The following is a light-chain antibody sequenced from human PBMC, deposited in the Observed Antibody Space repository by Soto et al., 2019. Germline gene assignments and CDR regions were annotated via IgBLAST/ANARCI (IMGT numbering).Light chain of an antibody. CDR2: KAS. J-gene: IGKJ1*01. V-gene: IGKV1-5*03. Sequence: DIQMTQSPSTLSASVGDRVTITCRASQSISSWLAWYQQKPGKAPKLLIYKASSLESGVPSRFSGSGSGTEFTLTISSLQPDDFATYYCQQYNSYSRRFGQGTKVEI. CDR3: QQYNSYSRR. CDR1: QSISSW.